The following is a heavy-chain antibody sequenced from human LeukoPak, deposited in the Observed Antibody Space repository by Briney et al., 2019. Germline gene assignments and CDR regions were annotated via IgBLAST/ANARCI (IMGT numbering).Heavy chain of an antibody. Sequence: GGSLRPSCAASGFTFSDYWMTWVRQLPGKGLEWVANIKQGGSESYYVDSVKGRFTISRDNAKNSLYLQMDSLRVEDTAVYYCARVGAWELQRVFDYWGQGTLVTVSS. D-gene: IGHD1-26*01. CDR1: GFTFSDYW. CDR2: IKQGGSES. CDR3: ARVGAWELQRVFDY. J-gene: IGHJ4*02. V-gene: IGHV3-7*01.